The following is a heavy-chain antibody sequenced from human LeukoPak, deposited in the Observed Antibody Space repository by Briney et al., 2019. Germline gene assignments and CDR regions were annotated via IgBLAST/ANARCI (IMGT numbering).Heavy chain of an antibody. J-gene: IGHJ6*03. V-gene: IGHV1-46*01. CDR2: INPSGGST. CDR1: GYTFTSYY. Sequence: GASVKVSCKASGYTFTSYYMHWVRQAPGQGLEWMGIINPSGGSTSYAQKFQGRVTMTRDMSTSTVYMELSSLRSEDTAVYYCAKLMITFGGVIASAGPYYYYYMDVWGKGTTVTVSS. D-gene: IGHD3-16*02. CDR3: AKLMITFGGVIASAGPYYYYYMDV.